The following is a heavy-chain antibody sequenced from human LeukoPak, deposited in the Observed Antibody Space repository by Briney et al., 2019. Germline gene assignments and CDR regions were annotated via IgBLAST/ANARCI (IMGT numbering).Heavy chain of an antibody. D-gene: IGHD3-10*01. CDR1: GGSISGGGYY. CDR3: ARDGRDYYGSGSSILSITKNAFDI. Sequence: PSQTLSLTCTVSGGSISGGGYYWSWIRQHPGKGLEWIGYIYYSGSTYYNPSLKSRVTISVDTSKNQFSLKLSSVTAADTAVYYCARDGRDYYGSGSSILSITKNAFDIWGQGTMVTVSS. CDR2: IYYSGST. J-gene: IGHJ3*02. V-gene: IGHV4-31*03.